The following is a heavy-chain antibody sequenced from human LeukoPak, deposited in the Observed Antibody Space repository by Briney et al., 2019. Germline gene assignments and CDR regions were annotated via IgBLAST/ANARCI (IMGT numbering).Heavy chain of an antibody. Sequence: GGSLRLSCAASGFTFSSYSMNWVRQAPGKGLEWVSAFDTGFGTYYPDSLKGRFTISRDNSKNTLFLQMNSLRAEDTAVYYCARSSGWWSLDYWGQGTLVTVSS. CDR1: GFTFSSYS. CDR2: FDTGFGT. CDR3: ARSSGWWSLDY. J-gene: IGHJ4*02. D-gene: IGHD6-19*01. V-gene: IGHV3-23*01.